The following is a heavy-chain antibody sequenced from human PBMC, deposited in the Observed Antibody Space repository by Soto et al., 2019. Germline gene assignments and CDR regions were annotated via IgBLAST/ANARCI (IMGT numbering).Heavy chain of an antibody. D-gene: IGHD3-10*01. CDR1: GYTFTSYY. Sequence: ASVKVSCKASGYTFTSYYMHWVRQAPGQGLEWMGIINPSGGSTSYAQKFQGRVTMTRDTSTSTVYMELSSLRSEDTAVYYCARVSITMVRGVRFGPFDPWGQGTLVTVSS. V-gene: IGHV1-46*03. CDR2: INPSGGST. J-gene: IGHJ5*02. CDR3: ARVSITMVRGVRFGPFDP.